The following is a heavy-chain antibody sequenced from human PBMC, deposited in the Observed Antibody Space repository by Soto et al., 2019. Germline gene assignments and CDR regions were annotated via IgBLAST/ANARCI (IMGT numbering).Heavy chain of an antibody. CDR1: GFTFNSYA. V-gene: IGHV3-23*01. J-gene: IGHJ4*02. CDR2: VSGLGATT. CDR3: AKLSQYSSSYYFTS. D-gene: IGHD6-6*01. Sequence: PGGSLRLSCAASGFTFNSYAMGWVRQAPGKGLEWVSSVSGLGATTHHAGSVQGRFTISRDNSRNTLYLQMNSLRAEDTAVYYCAKLSQYSSSYYFTSWGQGTLVTVS.